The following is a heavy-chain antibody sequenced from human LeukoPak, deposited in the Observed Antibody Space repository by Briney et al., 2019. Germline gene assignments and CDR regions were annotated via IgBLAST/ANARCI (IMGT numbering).Heavy chain of an antibody. V-gene: IGHV4-34*01. CDR2: INHSGST. J-gene: IGHJ4*02. Sequence: SEPLSLTCAVYGGSFSGYYWSWIRQPPGKGLEWIGEINHSGSTNYNPSLESRVTISVDTSKNQFSLKLSSVTAADTAVYYCASPRGGYSGYAPFDYWGQGTLVTVSS. CDR3: ASPRGGYSGYAPFDY. CDR1: GGSFSGYY. D-gene: IGHD5-12*01.